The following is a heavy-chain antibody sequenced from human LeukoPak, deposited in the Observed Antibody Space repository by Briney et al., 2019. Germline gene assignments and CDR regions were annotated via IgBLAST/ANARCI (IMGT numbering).Heavy chain of an antibody. D-gene: IGHD6-13*01. CDR3: AKDRRIAAAGTEAFDI. CDR2: IIWNSGSI. CDR1: GFTFDDYA. Sequence: SLRLSCAASGFTFDDYAMHWVRQAPGKGLEWVSGIIWNSGSIGYADSVKGRFTISRDNAKNSLYLQMNSLRAEDTALYYCAKDRRIAAAGTEAFDIWGQGTMVTVSS. V-gene: IGHV3-9*01. J-gene: IGHJ3*02.